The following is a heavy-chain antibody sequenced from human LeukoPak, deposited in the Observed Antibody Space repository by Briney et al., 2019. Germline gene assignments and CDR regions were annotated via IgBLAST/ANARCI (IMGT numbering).Heavy chain of an antibody. Sequence: ASVKVSCKASGYTFTSYDINWVRQAPGQGLEWMGWINPNSGGTNYAQKFQGRVTMTRDTSISTAYMELSRLRSDDTAVYYCARAYCGGDCYSWYDYWGQGTLVTVSS. CDR2: INPNSGGT. D-gene: IGHD2-21*02. J-gene: IGHJ4*02. CDR3: ARAYCGGDCYSWYDY. CDR1: GYTFTSYD. V-gene: IGHV1-2*02.